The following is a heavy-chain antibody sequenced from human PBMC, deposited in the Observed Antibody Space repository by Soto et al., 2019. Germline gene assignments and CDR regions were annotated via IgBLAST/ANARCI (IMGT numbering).Heavy chain of an antibody. CDR3: ATGGAGDSFYFDY. V-gene: IGHV1-24*01. CDR1: GYTLTELS. CDR2: FDPEDGET. D-gene: IGHD2-15*01. Sequence: ASVKVSCKVSGYTLTELSMHWVRQAPGKGLEWMGGFDPEDGETLYAQKFQGGVTMTEDTSTDTAYMELSSLRSEDTAVYYCATGGAGDSFYFDYWGQGTLVTVSS. J-gene: IGHJ4*02.